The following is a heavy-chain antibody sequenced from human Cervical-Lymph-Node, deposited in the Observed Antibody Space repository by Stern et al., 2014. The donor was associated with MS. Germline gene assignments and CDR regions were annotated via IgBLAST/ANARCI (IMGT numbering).Heavy chain of an antibody. Sequence: VHLVESGPGLVKPSETLSLTCTVSGGSISSYYWSCIRQPPGKGLEWIGYIYYSGGPKSNHSLKTRVTISVDTSKNQFSLKLSSVTAADTAVYYCARGATQAFDPWGQGTLVTVSS. V-gene: IGHV4-59*01. CDR3: ARGATQAFDP. J-gene: IGHJ5*02. CDR2: IYYSGGP. CDR1: GGSISSYY.